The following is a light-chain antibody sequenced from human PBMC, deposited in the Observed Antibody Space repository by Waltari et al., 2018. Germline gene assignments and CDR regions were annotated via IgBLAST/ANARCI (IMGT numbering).Light chain of an antibody. Sequence: EIVLTQFPGTLSLSPGEGATLSCRASQSVSSSYLAWYQQKPGPAPRLLIYGASNRATDIPDRFTGSGSGTDFTLTINRLEPEDFAVYYCQQYGNSRGSFGQGTKLEIK. CDR2: GAS. V-gene: IGKV3-20*01. CDR1: QSVSSSY. J-gene: IGKJ2*03. CDR3: QQYGNSRGS.